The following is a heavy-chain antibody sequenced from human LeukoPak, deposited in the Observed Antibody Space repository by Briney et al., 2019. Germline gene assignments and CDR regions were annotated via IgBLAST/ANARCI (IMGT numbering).Heavy chain of an antibody. J-gene: IGHJ3*02. CDR1: TFTFRNYW. D-gene: IGHD2-2*01. CDR3: ARYCSSASCNDAFDM. Sequence: GGSLRLSCAASTFTFRNYWMSWVRQDPGKGLEWVANIKHDGSEKYYVDSVKGRFTISRDNAKNSLYLQVNSLRAEDTAVYYCARYCSSASCNDAFDMWGQGTMVTVSS. V-gene: IGHV3-7*01. CDR2: IKHDGSEK.